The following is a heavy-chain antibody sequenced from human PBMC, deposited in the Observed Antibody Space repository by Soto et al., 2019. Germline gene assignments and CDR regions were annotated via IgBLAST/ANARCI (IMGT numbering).Heavy chain of an antibody. Sequence: QVQLVESGGGLVKPGGSLRLSRAASGFTFSDYFMAWIRQAPGKGLEWIAYISRNSRYTNFADSVRGRFTISRDNAKNSLYLQMNDLSAEDTAVYYCATNYQEPSDDAFDVWGQGTMVTVSS. V-gene: IGHV3-11*06. CDR3: ATNYQEPSDDAFDV. CDR2: ISRNSRYT. J-gene: IGHJ3*01. CDR1: GFTFSDYF. D-gene: IGHD2-2*01.